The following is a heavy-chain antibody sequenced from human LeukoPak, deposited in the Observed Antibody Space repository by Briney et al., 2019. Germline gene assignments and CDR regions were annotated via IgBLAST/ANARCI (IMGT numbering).Heavy chain of an antibody. V-gene: IGHV5-51*01. CDR3: ARPPY. CDR2: IYPGDSDA. CDR1: GYTFDTYW. Sequence: GESLKISFKGSGYTFDTYWIGWVRQMPGKGLEWMGIIYPGDSDARYSPSFEGQVTISADRSFSTAYLQWNSLKASDTAMYYCARPPYWGQGTLVTVSS. J-gene: IGHJ4*02.